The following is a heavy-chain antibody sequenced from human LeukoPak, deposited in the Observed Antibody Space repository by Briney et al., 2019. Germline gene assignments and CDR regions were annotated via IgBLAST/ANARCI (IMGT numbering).Heavy chain of an antibody. J-gene: IGHJ4*02. CDR3: ARGKKVTAFDY. CDR1: GDSFSTFG. CDR2: ISPYNGNT. D-gene: IGHD5-18*01. Sequence: ASVKVSCKASGDSFSTFGVGLGRQAPGQGLEWLGWISPYNGNTNYAHNFQGRVTMTTDTSTSVVYMEMRSLTSDDTAVYYWARGKKVTAFDYWGLGTLVTVSS. V-gene: IGHV1-18*01.